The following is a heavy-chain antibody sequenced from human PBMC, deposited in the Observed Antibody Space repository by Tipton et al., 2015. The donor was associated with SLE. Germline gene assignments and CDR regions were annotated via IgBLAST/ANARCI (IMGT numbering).Heavy chain of an antibody. J-gene: IGHJ3*02. CDR3: ARKRNGMGI. CDR1: GGSFSGYY. Sequence: TLSLTCAVYGGSFSGYYWSLIRQPPGKGLEWIGEINHSGSTNYNPSLKSRVPISVDTSKNQFSLKLSSVTAADTAVYYCARKRNGMGIWGQGTMVTVSS. D-gene: IGHD5-24*01. CDR2: INHSGST. V-gene: IGHV4-34*01.